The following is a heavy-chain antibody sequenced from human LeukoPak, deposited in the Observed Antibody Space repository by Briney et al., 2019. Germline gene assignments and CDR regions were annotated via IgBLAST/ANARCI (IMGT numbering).Heavy chain of an antibody. J-gene: IGHJ6*03. D-gene: IGHD3-9*01. CDR1: GGTFSSYA. CDR2: NIPIFGTA. V-gene: IGHV1-69*05. CDR3: ARGGYDILTGYSYYYYMDV. Sequence: ASVKVSCKASGGTFSSYAISWVRQAPGQGLEWMGGNIPIFGTANCAQKFQGRVTITTDESTSTAYMELSSLRSEDTAVYYCARGGYDILTGYSYYYYMDVWGKGTTVTVSS.